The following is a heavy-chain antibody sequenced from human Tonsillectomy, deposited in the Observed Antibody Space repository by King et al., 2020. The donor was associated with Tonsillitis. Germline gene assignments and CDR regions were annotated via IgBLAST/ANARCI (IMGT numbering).Heavy chain of an antibody. J-gene: IGHJ4*02. CDR1: GFTFSSYG. Sequence: LVESGGGVVQPGRSLRLSCTASGFTFSSYGMHWVRQAPGKGLEWVAVISYDGDIQYYADSVKGRSTISRDNSKNTLYLQMDSLRAEDTAVYYCAKSRTGSSWYGGDYWGQGTLVTVSS. CDR3: AKSRTGSSWYGGDY. V-gene: IGHV3-30*18. CDR2: ISYDGDIQ. D-gene: IGHD6-13*01.